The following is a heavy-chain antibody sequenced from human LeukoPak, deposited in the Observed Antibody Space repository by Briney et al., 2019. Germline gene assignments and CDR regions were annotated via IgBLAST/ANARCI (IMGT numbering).Heavy chain of an antibody. D-gene: IGHD5-18*01. V-gene: IGHV4-39*02. Sequence: SETLSLTCTVSGGSISSSSYYWGWIRQPPGKGLEWIGSIYYSGSTYYNPSLKSRVTISVDTSKNQFSLKLSSVTAADTAVYYCAKDRVRIQLWSRVLLGDPFDYWGQGTLVTVSS. CDR2: IYYSGST. CDR3: AKDRVRIQLWSRVLLGDPFDY. CDR1: GGSISSSSYY. J-gene: IGHJ4*02.